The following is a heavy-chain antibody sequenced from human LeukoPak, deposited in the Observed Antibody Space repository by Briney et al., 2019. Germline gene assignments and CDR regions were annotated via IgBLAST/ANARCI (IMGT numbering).Heavy chain of an antibody. V-gene: IGHV1-69*05. Sequence: GASVKVSCKASGGTFSSYAISWVRQAPGQGLEWMGRIIPIFGTANYAQKFQGRVTMTRDTSISTAYMELSSLREEDTAVYYCARGVDRGVDYWGQGTLVTVSS. D-gene: IGHD3-16*01. CDR1: GGTFSSYA. CDR3: ARGVDRGVDY. CDR2: IIPIFGTA. J-gene: IGHJ4*02.